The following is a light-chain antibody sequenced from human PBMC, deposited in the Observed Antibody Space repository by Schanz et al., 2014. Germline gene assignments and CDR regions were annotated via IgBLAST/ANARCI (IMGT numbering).Light chain of an antibody. J-gene: IGLJ3*02. V-gene: IGLV2-14*03. Sequence: QSVLTQPASVSGSPGQSITISCTGTSSDVGGYNYVSWYQHHPGKAPKLMIYDVSNRPSGVSDRFSGSKSGNTASLTISGLQAEDEADYYCSSYTTSSTWVFGGGTQLTVL. CDR3: SSYTTSSTWV. CDR1: SSDVGGYNY. CDR2: DVS.